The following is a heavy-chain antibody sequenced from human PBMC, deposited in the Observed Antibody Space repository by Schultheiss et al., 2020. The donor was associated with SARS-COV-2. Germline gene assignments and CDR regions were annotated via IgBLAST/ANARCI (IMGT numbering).Heavy chain of an antibody. J-gene: IGHJ4*02. CDR2: IYYSGST. V-gene: IGHV4-59*12. Sequence: SETLSLTCTVSGGSISSYYWSWIRQPAGKGLEWIGYIYYSGSTNYNPSLKSRVTISVDRSKNQFSLKLSSVTAADTAVYYCASIYYGSGSHNPDYWGQGTLVTVSS. CDR1: GGSISSYY. CDR3: ASIYYGSGSHNPDY. D-gene: IGHD3-10*01.